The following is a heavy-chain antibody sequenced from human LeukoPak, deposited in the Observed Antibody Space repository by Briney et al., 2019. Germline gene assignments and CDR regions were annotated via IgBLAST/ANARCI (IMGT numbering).Heavy chain of an antibody. J-gene: IGHJ4*02. CDR3: AKDRGRLELWFGERPDYFDY. CDR2: ISGSGGST. V-gene: IGHV3-23*01. CDR1: GFTFSSYA. D-gene: IGHD3-10*01. Sequence: GGSLRLSCAASGFTFSSYAMSWVRQAPGKGLEWVSAISGSGGSTYYADSVKGRFTISRDNSKNTLYLQMNSLRAEDTAVYYCAKDRGRLELWFGERPDYFDYWGQGTLVTVSS.